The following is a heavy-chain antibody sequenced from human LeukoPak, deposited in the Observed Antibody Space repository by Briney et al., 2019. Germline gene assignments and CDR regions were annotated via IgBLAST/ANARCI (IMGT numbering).Heavy chain of an antibody. V-gene: IGHV4-30-4*01. Sequence: SQTLSLTCTVSGGSISSGDYYWSWIRQPPGKGLEWIGYIYYSGSTYYNPSLKSRVTISVDTSKNQFSLKVSSVTAADTAVYYCARDGVHQGGYYSYYMDVWGKGTTVTVSS. J-gene: IGHJ6*03. CDR3: ARDGVHQGGYYSYYMDV. CDR2: IYYSGST. CDR1: GGSISSGDYY. D-gene: IGHD2-8*01.